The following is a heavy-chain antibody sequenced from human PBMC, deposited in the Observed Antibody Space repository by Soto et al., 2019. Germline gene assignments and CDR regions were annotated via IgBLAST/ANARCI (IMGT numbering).Heavy chain of an antibody. D-gene: IGHD2-2*01. Sequence: SETLSLTCTVSGGSISSYYWSWIRQPPGKGLEWIGYIYYSGSTNYNPSLKSRVTISVDTSKNQFSLKLSSVTAADTAVYYCARERCSSTSCYPRYYYYGMDVWGQGTTVTVSS. CDR3: ARERCSSTSCYPRYYYYGMDV. CDR1: GGSISSYY. J-gene: IGHJ6*01. V-gene: IGHV4-59*01. CDR2: IYYSGST.